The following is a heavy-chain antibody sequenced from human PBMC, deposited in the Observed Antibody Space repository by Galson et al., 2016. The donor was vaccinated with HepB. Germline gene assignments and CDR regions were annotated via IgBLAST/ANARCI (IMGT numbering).Heavy chain of an antibody. D-gene: IGHD1-26*01. CDR2: ISGSGAIT. V-gene: IGHV3-23*01. Sequence: SLRLSCAASGFTFRNYVMSWVRQAPGKGLEWISAISGSGAITNYADSVKGRFTISRDNSKNTLYLQMNSLRPEDTAVHYCARSKGYYYYAMDFWGQGTTLTVSS. CDR3: ARSKGYYYYAMDF. CDR1: GFTFRNYV. J-gene: IGHJ6*02.